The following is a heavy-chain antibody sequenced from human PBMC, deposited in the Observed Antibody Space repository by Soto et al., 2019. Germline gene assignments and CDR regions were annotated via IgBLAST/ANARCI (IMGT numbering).Heavy chain of an antibody. J-gene: IGHJ4*02. CDR2: IIAYNGNT. D-gene: IGHD2-21*01. CDR1: GYTFTSYG. CDR3: AREDVAFWDY. Sequence: ASVKVSCKASGYTFTSYGISWVRQAPGQGLEWMGWIIAYNGNTNYAQKLQGRVTMTADKSTSTAYMELSSLRSEDTAVYYCAREDVAFWDYWGQGTLVTVSS. V-gene: IGHV1-18*01.